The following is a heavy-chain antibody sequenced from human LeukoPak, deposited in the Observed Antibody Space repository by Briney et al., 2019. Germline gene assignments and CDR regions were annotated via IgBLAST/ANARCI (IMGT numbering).Heavy chain of an antibody. J-gene: IGHJ6*03. Sequence: GGSLRLSCAASGFTFSSYGMHLVRQAPGKGLEWVAFIRYDGSNKYYADSVKGRFTISRDNSKNTLYLQLNSLRAEDTAVYYCAKYGAYCSSTSCYRGYYYYYMDVWGKGTTVSVSS. V-gene: IGHV3-30*02. D-gene: IGHD2-2*02. CDR3: AKYGAYCSSTSCYRGYYYYYMDV. CDR1: GFTFSSYG. CDR2: IRYDGSNK.